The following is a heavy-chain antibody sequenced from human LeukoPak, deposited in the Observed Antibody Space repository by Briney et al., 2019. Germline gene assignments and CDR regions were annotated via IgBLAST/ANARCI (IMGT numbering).Heavy chain of an antibody. D-gene: IGHD6-19*01. CDR2: IYYSGST. Sequence: SETLSLTCTVSGGSISSYYWSWIRQPPGKGLEWIGYIYYSGSTNYNPSLKSRVTISVDTFKNQFSLKLNSVTAADTAVYYCARDRSDSSGWYYFDYWGQGTLVTVSS. CDR1: GGSISSYY. V-gene: IGHV4-59*01. J-gene: IGHJ4*02. CDR3: ARDRSDSSGWYYFDY.